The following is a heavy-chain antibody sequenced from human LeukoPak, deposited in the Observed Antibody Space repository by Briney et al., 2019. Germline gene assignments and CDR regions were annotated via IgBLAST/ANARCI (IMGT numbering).Heavy chain of an antibody. Sequence: SETLSLTCSVSGASISGGTYYWGWIRQPPGKALEWIGSIYYTGSTYDNPSLKSRVTISVDTSKNQLSLKLSPVAGADTAVYYCARRGGSGRAFDYWGQGTLVTVSS. CDR2: IYYTGST. D-gene: IGHD1-26*01. CDR1: GASISGGTYY. V-gene: IGHV4-39*01. CDR3: ARRGGSGRAFDY. J-gene: IGHJ4*02.